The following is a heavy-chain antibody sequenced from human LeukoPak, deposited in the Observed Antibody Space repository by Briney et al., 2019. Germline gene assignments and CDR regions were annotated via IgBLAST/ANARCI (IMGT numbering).Heavy chain of an antibody. D-gene: IGHD6-6*01. V-gene: IGHV3-7*01. J-gene: IGHJ3*02. CDR3: AKEDSRYSSSSFDAFDI. CDR2: IKQDGSEE. Sequence: PGGSLRLSCAASGFAFSNFWMSWVRQAPGKGLEWVANIKQDGSEEYYVDSVKGRFTISRDNSKNTLYLQMNSLRAEDTAVYYCAKEDSRYSSSSFDAFDIWGQGTMVTVSS. CDR1: GFAFSNFW.